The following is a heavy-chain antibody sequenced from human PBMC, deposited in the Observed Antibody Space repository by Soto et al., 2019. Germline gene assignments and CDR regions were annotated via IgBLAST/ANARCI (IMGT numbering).Heavy chain of an antibody. CDR2: ISSSSSYI. CDR1: GFTFSSYS. Sequence: GGSLRLSCAASGFTFSSYSMNWVRQAPGKGLEWVSSISSSSSYIYYADSVKGRFTISRDNAKNSLYLQMNSLRAEDTAVYYCASLNNWNYDSSSWDYDYWGQGTLVTVSS. CDR3: ASLNNWNYDSSSWDYDY. V-gene: IGHV3-21*01. J-gene: IGHJ4*02. D-gene: IGHD1-7*01.